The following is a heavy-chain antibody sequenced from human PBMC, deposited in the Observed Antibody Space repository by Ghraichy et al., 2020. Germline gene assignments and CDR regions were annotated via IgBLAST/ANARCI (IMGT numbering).Heavy chain of an antibody. Sequence: ASVKVSCKASGYTFTSYDINWVRQATGQGLEWMGWMNPNSGNTGYAQKFQGRVTMTRNTSISTAYMELSSLRSEDTAVYYCARVNWKDDAFDIWGQGTMVTVSS. CDR3: ARVNWKDDAFDI. V-gene: IGHV1-8*01. CDR2: MNPNSGNT. J-gene: IGHJ3*02. D-gene: IGHD1-1*01. CDR1: GYTFTSYD.